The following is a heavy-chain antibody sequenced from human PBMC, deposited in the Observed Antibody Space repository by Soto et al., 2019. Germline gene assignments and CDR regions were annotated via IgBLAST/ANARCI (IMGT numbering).Heavy chain of an antibody. CDR1: GFTFSAHA. CDR2: ISYDGRNK. D-gene: IGHD3-9*01. J-gene: IGHJ6*03. V-gene: IGHV3-30*18. CDR3: AKGGKDILTGYLVGYYMDV. Sequence: GGSLRLSCAASGFTFSAHAMHWVRQAPGKGLEWVAVISYDGRNKYSADSVKGRFTISRDNSKNTLFLQMDSLRAEDTAVFFCAKGGKDILTGYLVGYYMDVWGKGTTVTVSS.